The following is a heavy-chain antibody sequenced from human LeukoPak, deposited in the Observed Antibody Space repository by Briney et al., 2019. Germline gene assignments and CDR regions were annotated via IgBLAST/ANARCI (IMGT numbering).Heavy chain of an antibody. J-gene: IGHJ6*02. D-gene: IGHD3-10*01. CDR3: ARGQMLFRNFITMVRGVGGMDV. CDR1: GGSFSDYY. V-gene: IGHV4-34*01. Sequence: PSETLSLTCTVYGGSFSDYYWSWILQPPGKGLEWLGEITHSESTNYNPSLKSRVTISIDTSKNQFSLRLSSVTAADTAVYYCARGQMLFRNFITMVRGVGGMDVWGQGTTVTVSS. CDR2: ITHSEST.